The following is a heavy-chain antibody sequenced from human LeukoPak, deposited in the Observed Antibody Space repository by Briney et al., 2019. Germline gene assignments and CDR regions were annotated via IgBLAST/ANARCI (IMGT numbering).Heavy chain of an antibody. Sequence: ASVKVSCKASGYTFTGYYMHWVRQAPGQGLEWMGWINPNSGGTNYAQKFQGRVTMTRDTSISTAYMELSRWRSDDTAVYYCANLHSGWWDGGHLDYWGQGTLVTVSS. CDR1: GYTFTGYY. J-gene: IGHJ4*02. D-gene: IGHD6-19*01. CDR3: ANLHSGWWDGGHLDY. CDR2: INPNSGGT. V-gene: IGHV1-2*02.